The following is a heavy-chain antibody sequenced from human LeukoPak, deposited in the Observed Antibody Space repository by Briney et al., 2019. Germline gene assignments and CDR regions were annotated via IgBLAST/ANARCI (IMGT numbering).Heavy chain of an antibody. Sequence: SETLSLTCTVSGGSISSSSYYRGWIRQPPGKGLEWIGSISYSGSTYYNPSLKSRVTISVDTSKNQFSLELSSVTAADTAVYYCARVGSSTNGEIDYWGQGTLVTVSS. CDR2: ISYSGST. D-gene: IGHD2-2*01. V-gene: IGHV4-39*07. CDR1: GGSISSSSYY. J-gene: IGHJ4*02. CDR3: ARVGSSTNGEIDY.